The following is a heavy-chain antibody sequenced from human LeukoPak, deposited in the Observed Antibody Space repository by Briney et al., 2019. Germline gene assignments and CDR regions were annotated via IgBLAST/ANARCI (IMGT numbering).Heavy chain of an antibody. J-gene: IGHJ6*03. CDR1: EFTFVRYA. V-gene: IGHV3-48*04. CDR2: ISSSSFKI. D-gene: IGHD6-13*01. CDR3: VRDPSYGSSWYYYMDV. Sequence: GGSLRLSCAASEFTFVRYAMTWDRQAPGKGLEWVSYISSSSFKIGYADSVKGRFTISRDNSKNSLYLQMDSLRVEDTAVYYCVRDPSYGSSWYYYMDVWGKGTTVTVSS.